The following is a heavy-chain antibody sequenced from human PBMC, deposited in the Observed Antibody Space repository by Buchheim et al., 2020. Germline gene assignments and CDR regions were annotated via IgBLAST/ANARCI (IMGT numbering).Heavy chain of an antibody. CDR3: AKRVDTAMANYYYYGMDV. J-gene: IGHJ6*02. CDR1: GFTFSSYG. CDR2: ISYDGSNK. Sequence: QVQLVESGGGVVQPGRSLRLSCAASGFTFSSYGMQWVRQAPGKGLEWVAVISYDGSNKYYADSVEGRFTISRENSKKTMYLQMNSLRAEDTAVYYCAKRVDTAMANYYYYGMDVWGQGTT. D-gene: IGHD5-18*01. V-gene: IGHV3-30*18.